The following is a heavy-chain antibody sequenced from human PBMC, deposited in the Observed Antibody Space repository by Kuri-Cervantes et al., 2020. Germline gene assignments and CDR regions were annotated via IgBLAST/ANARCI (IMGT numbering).Heavy chain of an antibody. CDR2: INPNSGGT. J-gene: IGHJ4*02. D-gene: IGHD1-7*01. V-gene: IGHV1-2*04. CDR3: ARYRTGTPDY. Sequence: ASVKVSCKASGYTFTGYYMHWVRQAPGQGLEWMGWINPNSGGTNYAQKFQGWVTMTTDTSTSTAYMELRSLRSDDTAVYYCARYRTGTPDYWGQGTLVTVSS. CDR1: GYTFTGYY.